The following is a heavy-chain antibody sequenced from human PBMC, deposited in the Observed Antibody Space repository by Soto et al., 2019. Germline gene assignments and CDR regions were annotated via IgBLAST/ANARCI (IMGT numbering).Heavy chain of an antibody. CDR3: AGGDYYHSSGYYFYYYTMDV. Sequence: PSETLSLTCTVSGGSISSSSYYWGWIRQPPGKGLEWIGNVYYGGSTYYNPSLKSRVTISVETSKSQFSLKLSSVTAADTAVYCCAGGDYYHSSGYYFYYYTMDVWGQGTTVTVSS. CDR1: GGSISSSSYY. V-gene: IGHV4-39*01. J-gene: IGHJ6*02. CDR2: VYYGGST. D-gene: IGHD3-22*01.